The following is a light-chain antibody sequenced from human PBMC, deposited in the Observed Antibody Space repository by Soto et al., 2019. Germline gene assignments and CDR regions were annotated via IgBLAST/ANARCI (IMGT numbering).Light chain of an antibody. Sequence: EIVLTQSPATLSWSPGERATLSCRASQSVSSYLLWYQQKPGQTPRLLIYDASNRATGIPARFSGSGSETDFTLTISSLEPEDFAVYYCQQRSKWPITFGQGTRLEIK. CDR3: QQRSKWPIT. CDR2: DAS. CDR1: QSVSSY. V-gene: IGKV3-11*01. J-gene: IGKJ5*01.